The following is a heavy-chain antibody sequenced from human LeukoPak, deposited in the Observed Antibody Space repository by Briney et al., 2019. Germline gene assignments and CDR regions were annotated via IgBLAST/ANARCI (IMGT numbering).Heavy chain of an antibody. D-gene: IGHD3-10*01. Sequence: SETLSLTCTVSGGSISSYYWSWIRQPAGKGLEWIGRIYTSGSTNYNPSLKSRVTMSVDTSKNQFSLKLSSVTAADTAVYYCARDTEGSGSYYRFFDYWGQGTLVTVSS. J-gene: IGHJ4*02. CDR3: ARDTEGSGSYYRFFDY. CDR1: GGSISSYY. CDR2: IYTSGST. V-gene: IGHV4-4*07.